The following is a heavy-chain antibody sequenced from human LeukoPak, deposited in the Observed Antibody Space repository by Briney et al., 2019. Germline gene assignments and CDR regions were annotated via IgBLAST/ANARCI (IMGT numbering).Heavy chain of an antibody. D-gene: IGHD4-17*01. J-gene: IGHJ4*02. Sequence: GGSLRLSCAASGFSFRNYGMTWVRQAPGKGLEWVSRISGSGDSTSYADSVRGRFTISRDNSKNTLYLQMNSLRAEDTAIYYCAKFPTFYGDYTSPAYWGQGTLVTVSS. CDR1: GFSFRNYG. V-gene: IGHV3-23*01. CDR2: ISGSGDST. CDR3: AKFPTFYGDYTSPAY.